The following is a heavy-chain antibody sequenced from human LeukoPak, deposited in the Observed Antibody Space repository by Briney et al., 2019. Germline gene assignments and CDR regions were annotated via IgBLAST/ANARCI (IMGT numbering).Heavy chain of an antibody. CDR1: GGTFSSYA. CDR3: ARDQYYDRKLQVLFSDY. CDR2: IIPIFGTA. D-gene: IGHD3-22*01. V-gene: IGHV1-69*13. J-gene: IGHJ4*02. Sequence: SVKVSCKASGGTFSSYAISWVRQAPGQGLEWMGGIIPIFGTANYAQKFQGRVTITADESTSTAYMELRSLRSDDTAVYYCARDQYYDRKLQVLFSDYWGQGTLVTVSS.